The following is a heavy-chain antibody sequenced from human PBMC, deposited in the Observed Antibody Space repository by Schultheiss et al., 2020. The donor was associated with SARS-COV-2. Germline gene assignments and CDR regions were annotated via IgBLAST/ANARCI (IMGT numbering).Heavy chain of an antibody. CDR1: GFTFSGSA. CDR2: IRSKAYGGTT. Sequence: GGSLRLSCAASGFTFSGSAMHWVRQASGKGLEWVGRIRSKAYGGTTEYAASVKGRFTISRDDSKSIAYLQMNSLKTEDTAVYYCTRIYDFWSGYPDYWGQGTLVTVSS. CDR3: TRIYDFWSGYPDY. V-gene: IGHV3-49*04. J-gene: IGHJ4*02. D-gene: IGHD3-3*01.